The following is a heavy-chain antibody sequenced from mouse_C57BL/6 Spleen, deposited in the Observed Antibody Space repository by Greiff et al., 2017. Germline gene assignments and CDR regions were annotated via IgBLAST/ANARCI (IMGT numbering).Heavy chain of an antibody. D-gene: IGHD2-5*01. Sequence: QVQLQQSGAELVRPGASVTLSCKASGYTFTDYEMHWVKQTPVHGLEWIGAIDPETGGTAYTQKFKGKAILSSDKSSSTAYMELRSLTSEDSAVYYWTKSSYYSNPWFAYWGQGTLVTVSA. CDR3: TKSSYYSNPWFAY. CDR2: IDPETGGT. J-gene: IGHJ3*01. V-gene: IGHV1-15*01. CDR1: GYTFTDYE.